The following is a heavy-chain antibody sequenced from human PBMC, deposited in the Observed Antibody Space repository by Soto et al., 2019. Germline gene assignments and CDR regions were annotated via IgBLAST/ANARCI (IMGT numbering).Heavy chain of an antibody. J-gene: IGHJ4*02. CDR1: GGSINSGGYC. D-gene: IGHD2-8*02. Sequence: QVQLQESGPGLVKPSQTLSLTCTFSGGSINSGGYCWSWIRQHPGKGLDWIGCSSYGGSTSYNPSLKSRVTISVDTSKNQFSLKLTSVTAADPAVYYCSRGILVWGQGALITVSS. CDR3: SRGILV. CDR2: SSYGGST. V-gene: IGHV4-31*03.